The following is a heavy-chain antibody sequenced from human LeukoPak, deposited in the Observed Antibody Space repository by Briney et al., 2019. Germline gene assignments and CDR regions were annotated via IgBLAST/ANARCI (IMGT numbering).Heavy chain of an antibody. J-gene: IGHJ6*02. D-gene: IGHD6-13*01. Sequence: GGSLRLSCAASGFTFSSYWMSWVRQAPGKGLEWVANIKQDGSEKYYVDSVKGRFTISRDNAKNSLYLQMNSLRAEDTAVYYCARDIQGYSILRAPYYYGMDVWGQGTTVTVSS. V-gene: IGHV3-7*01. CDR2: IKQDGSEK. CDR1: GFTFSSYW. CDR3: ARDIQGYSILRAPYYYGMDV.